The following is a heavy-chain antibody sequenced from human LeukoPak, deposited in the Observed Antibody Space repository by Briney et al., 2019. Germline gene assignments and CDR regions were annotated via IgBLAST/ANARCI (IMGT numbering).Heavy chain of an antibody. Sequence: SETLSLTCTVSGGSISSYYWNWIRQAPGKGLEWIGYIHYRGSTNYNPSLKRRVTISLDTSENQFSLKLSSVTAADTAVYYCAAELNYEQWLDWDYWGQGTLVTVSS. CDR3: AAELNYEQWLDWDY. V-gene: IGHV4-59*01. J-gene: IGHJ4*02. D-gene: IGHD6-19*01. CDR2: IHYRGST. CDR1: GGSISSYY.